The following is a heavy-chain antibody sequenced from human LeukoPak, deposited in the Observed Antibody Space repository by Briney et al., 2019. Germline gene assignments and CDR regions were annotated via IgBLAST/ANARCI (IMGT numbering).Heavy chain of an antibody. Sequence: SETLSLTCAVYGGSFSGYYWSWIRQPPGKGLEWIGEINHSGSTNYNPSLKSRVTISVDTSKNQFSLKLSSVTATDTAVYYCARDLGYGSGSYSWFDPWGQGILVTVSS. CDR1: GGSFSGYY. J-gene: IGHJ5*02. CDR3: ARDLGYGSGSYSWFDP. D-gene: IGHD3-10*01. CDR2: INHSGST. V-gene: IGHV4-34*01.